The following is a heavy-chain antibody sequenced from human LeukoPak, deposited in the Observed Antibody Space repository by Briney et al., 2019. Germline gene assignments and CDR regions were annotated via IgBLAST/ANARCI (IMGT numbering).Heavy chain of an antibody. Sequence: SETLSLTCTVSAGSVSGYYWTWIRQPPGEGLEWIGDIYSSGSTNYNPSLKSRVTISVDTSKNQFSLKLNSVTAADTAVYYCARDGVEMATIGRYYYYYMDVWGKGTTVTVSS. CDR3: ARDGVEMATIGRYYYYYMDV. CDR1: AGSVSGYY. V-gene: IGHV4-4*09. D-gene: IGHD5-24*01. J-gene: IGHJ6*03. CDR2: IYSSGST.